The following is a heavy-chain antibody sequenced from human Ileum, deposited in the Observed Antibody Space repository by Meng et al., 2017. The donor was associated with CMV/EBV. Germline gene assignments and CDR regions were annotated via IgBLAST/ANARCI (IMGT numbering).Heavy chain of an antibody. CDR3: ARVRGTKYFDY. CDR2: IKQDGSEK. J-gene: IGHJ4*02. V-gene: IGHV3-7*01. CDR1: GFTLSSYW. Sequence: GESLKISCAASGFTLSSYWMSWVRQAPGKGLEWVANIKQDGSEKYYVDSVKGRFTISTDNAKNSLYLQMNSLRAEDTAVYYSARVRGTKYFDYWGQGTLVTVSS. D-gene: IGHD1-1*01.